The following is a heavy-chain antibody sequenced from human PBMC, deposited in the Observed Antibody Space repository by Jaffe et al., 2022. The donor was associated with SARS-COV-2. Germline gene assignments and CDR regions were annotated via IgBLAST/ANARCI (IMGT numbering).Heavy chain of an antibody. V-gene: IGHV4-61*02. Sequence: QVQLQESGPGLVQPSQTLSLTCTVSGDSVSSGHYFWTWIRQAAGKGLEWIGRIHIGEGTYYNPSLQSRVTISMESSKNQFSLKLTSVTAADTAVYYCARDRRVGYIPNGVDVWGQGTTVTVSS. CDR1: GDSVSSGHYF. CDR3: ARDRRVGYIPNGVDV. D-gene: IGHD5-18*01. J-gene: IGHJ6*02. CDR2: IHIGEGT.